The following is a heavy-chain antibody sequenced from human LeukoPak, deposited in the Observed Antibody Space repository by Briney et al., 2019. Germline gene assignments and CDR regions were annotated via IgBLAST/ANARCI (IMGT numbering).Heavy chain of an antibody. D-gene: IGHD4-11*01. CDR2: INHSGDT. J-gene: IGHJ4*02. CDR3: ARGSRNYNNYEGADY. V-gene: IGHV4-34*01. Sequence: SETLSLICAVYGGAFSGYYWSWIRQPPGKGLEGIGEINHSGDTKYNPSLTSRGSMSVDVSKDQFSLKLSSRTAADTAVYYCARGSRNYNNYEGADYWGQGTLVTVSS. CDR1: GGAFSGYY.